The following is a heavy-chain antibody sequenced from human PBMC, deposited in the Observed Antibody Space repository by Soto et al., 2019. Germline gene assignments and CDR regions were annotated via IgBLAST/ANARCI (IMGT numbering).Heavy chain of an antibody. J-gene: IGHJ3*02. CDR1: GYTFTSYY. V-gene: IGHV1-46*01. Sequence: ASVKVSCKASGYTFTSYYMHWVRQAPGQGLEWMGIINPSVGTANYAQKFQGRVTITADESTSTAYMELSSLRSEDTAVYYCARDQYSSSWALIAFDIWGQGTMVTVSS. CDR2: INPSVGTA. D-gene: IGHD6-13*01. CDR3: ARDQYSSSWALIAFDI.